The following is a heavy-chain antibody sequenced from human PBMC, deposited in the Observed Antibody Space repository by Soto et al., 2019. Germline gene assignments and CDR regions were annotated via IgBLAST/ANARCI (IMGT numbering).Heavy chain of an antibody. J-gene: IGHJ6*03. CDR3: ASHSSSSYYYYYYYMDV. CDR2: IYYSGST. CDR1: GGSISSYY. Sequence: PSETLSLTCTVSGGSISSYYWSWIRQPPGNGLEWIGYIYYSGSTNYNPSLKSRVTISVDTSKNQFSLKLSSVTAADTAVYYCASHSSSSYYYYYYYMDVWGKGTTVTVSS. D-gene: IGHD6-6*01. V-gene: IGHV4-59*08.